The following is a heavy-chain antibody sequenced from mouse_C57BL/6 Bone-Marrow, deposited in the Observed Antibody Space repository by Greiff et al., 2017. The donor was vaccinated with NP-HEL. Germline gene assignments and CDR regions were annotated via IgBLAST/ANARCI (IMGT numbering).Heavy chain of an antibody. CDR2: IDPENGDT. D-gene: IGHD1-1*01. CDR3: TTGVTVVAPPAWFAY. Sequence: EVQLQQSGAELVRPGASVKLSCTASGFNITDDYMHWVKQRPEQGLEWIGWIDPENGDTEYASKFQGKATITADTSSNTAYLQLSSLTSEDTAVYYCTTGVTVVAPPAWFAYWGQGTLVTVSA. V-gene: IGHV14-4*01. CDR1: GFNITDDY. J-gene: IGHJ3*01.